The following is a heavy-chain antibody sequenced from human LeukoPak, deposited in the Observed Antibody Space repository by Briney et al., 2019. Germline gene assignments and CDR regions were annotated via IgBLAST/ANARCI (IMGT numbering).Heavy chain of an antibody. V-gene: IGHV1-69*01. Sequence: SVTVSCKASGGTFSSYAISWVRQAPGQGLEWMGGIIPIFGTANYAQKFQGRVTITADESTSTAYMELSSLRSEDTAVYYCARSRPEYSYGYSYFDYWGQGTLVTVSS. CDR2: IIPIFGTA. J-gene: IGHJ4*02. CDR1: GGTFSSYA. D-gene: IGHD5-18*01. CDR3: ARSRPEYSYGYSYFDY.